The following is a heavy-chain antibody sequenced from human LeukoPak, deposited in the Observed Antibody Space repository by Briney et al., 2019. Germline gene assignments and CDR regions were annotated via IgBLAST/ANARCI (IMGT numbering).Heavy chain of an antibody. Sequence: SETLSLTCTVSGGSITSSSYYWGWIRQPPGKGLEWIGSVYYSGNTYYNSSLKSRVTISVDTSKNQFSLKLISVTAADTAIYYCTREYGFMTTVFHAFDIWGQGTMVTVSS. CDR2: VYYSGNT. V-gene: IGHV4-39*07. CDR1: GGSITSSSYY. J-gene: IGHJ3*02. D-gene: IGHD4-17*01. CDR3: TREYGFMTTVFHAFDI.